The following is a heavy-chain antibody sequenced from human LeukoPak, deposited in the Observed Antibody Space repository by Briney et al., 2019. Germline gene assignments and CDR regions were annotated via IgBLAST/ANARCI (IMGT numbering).Heavy chain of an antibody. D-gene: IGHD4-11*01. Sequence: SETLPLTCTVSGVSISSGGYYWSWIRQHPGKGLEWIGYIYYSGSTYYNPSLKSRLTISLDTSSNQFSLKLNSVTAADTAAYYCARGPVRDYSNYWGQGTLVTVSS. V-gene: IGHV4-31*03. CDR2: IYYSGST. CDR3: ARGPVRDYSNY. J-gene: IGHJ4*02. CDR1: GVSISSGGYY.